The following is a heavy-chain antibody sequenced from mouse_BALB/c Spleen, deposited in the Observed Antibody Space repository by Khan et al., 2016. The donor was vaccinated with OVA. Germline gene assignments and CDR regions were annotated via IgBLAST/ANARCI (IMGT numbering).Heavy chain of an antibody. V-gene: IGHV2-6*02. CDR1: GFSLTSYS. Sequence: QVQLKESGPGLVAPSQSLSITCTVSGFSLTSYSVHWVRQPPGKGLEWLIVIWSDGASTYNSALKSRLSISKDNSKSQVFLKMNSLQTDDTAMYYCARGNFYAIDYWGQGTSVTVSS. D-gene: IGHD2-1*01. CDR3: ARGNFYAIDY. CDR2: IWSDGAS. J-gene: IGHJ4*01.